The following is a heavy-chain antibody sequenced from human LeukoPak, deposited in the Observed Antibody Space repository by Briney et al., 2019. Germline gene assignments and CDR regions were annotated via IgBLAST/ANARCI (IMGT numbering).Heavy chain of an antibody. CDR2: ISWNGVTI. CDR1: GVVFEQYG. CDR3: VKDISGWSYFDY. V-gene: IGHV3-9*01. D-gene: IGHD6-19*01. J-gene: IGHJ4*02. Sequence: GGSLRLSCEVSGVVFEQYGMHWVRQAPGKGLEWVAGISWNGVTINYGDSVKGRFTISRDNAKSFLYLQMNSLRPEDTALYYCVKDISGWSYFDYCGQGTRVTVSP.